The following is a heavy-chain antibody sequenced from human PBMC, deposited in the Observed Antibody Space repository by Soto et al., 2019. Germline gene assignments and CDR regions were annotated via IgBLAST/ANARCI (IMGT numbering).Heavy chain of an antibody. CDR3: ASSYGTSWYVDY. CDR2: IIPVIGSA. J-gene: IGHJ4*02. CDR1: GGTFNNYA. V-gene: IGHV1-69*13. D-gene: IGHD6-13*01. Sequence: ASVKVSCKASGGTFNNYAVTWVRQAPGQGLEWIGGIIPVIGSANYAQKFQGRVTISADESTSTAYMDLNSLRSEDTAVYYCASSYGTSWYVDYWGQGTLVNVSS.